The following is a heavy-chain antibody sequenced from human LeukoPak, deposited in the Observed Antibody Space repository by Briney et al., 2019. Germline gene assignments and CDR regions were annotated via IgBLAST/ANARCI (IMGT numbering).Heavy chain of an antibody. CDR1: GFTFSDYW. CDR2: IKQDGSEK. J-gene: IGHJ4*02. D-gene: IGHD5-24*01. V-gene: IGHV3-7*01. Sequence: GGSLTLSCVGSGFTFSDYWVSWVRQAPGKGLEWVANIKQDGSEKDYVDALKGRFTISRDNAKNSLYLQMNSLRAEDTAVYYCARWLELMRNFDWWGQGTLVTVSS. CDR3: ARWLELMRNFDW.